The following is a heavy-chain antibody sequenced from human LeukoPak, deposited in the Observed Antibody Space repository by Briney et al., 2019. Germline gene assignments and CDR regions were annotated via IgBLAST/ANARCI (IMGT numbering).Heavy chain of an antibody. Sequence: GGSLRLSCAASGFIFSHYGMHWVRQAPGKGLEWVAVIWHDGSSKYYADSVKGRFTISRDNSENTVYLQMNSLRAEDTAVYYCAKDAQRGFDYSNSLEYWGQGDLVSVSS. D-gene: IGHD4-11*01. J-gene: IGHJ4*02. V-gene: IGHV3-33*06. CDR1: GFIFSHYG. CDR3: AKDAQRGFDYSNSLEY. CDR2: IWHDGSSK.